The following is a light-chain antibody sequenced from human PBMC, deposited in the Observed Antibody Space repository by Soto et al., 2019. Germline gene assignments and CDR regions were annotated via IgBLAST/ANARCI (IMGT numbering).Light chain of an antibody. CDR1: SSNLGAGYD. CDR2: GNN. Sequence: QSVLTQPPSVSGTPGQRVSISCTGTSSNLGAGYDVHWYQQLPGAAPRLLIFGNNVRPSGVPDRFSGSKSGTSACLAITGLQAEDEAIYHCQSYDGSLATSIFGAGTKLTVL. CDR3: QSYDGSLATSI. J-gene: IGLJ2*01. V-gene: IGLV1-40*01.